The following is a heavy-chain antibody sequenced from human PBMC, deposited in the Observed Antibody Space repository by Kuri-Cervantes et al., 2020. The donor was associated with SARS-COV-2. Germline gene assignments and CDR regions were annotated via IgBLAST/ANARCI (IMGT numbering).Heavy chain of an antibody. Sequence: GGSLRLSCAASGFTFSSYAMSWVRQAPGKGLEWVSAISGSGGSTYYADSVKGRFTISRDNSKNTLYLQMSSLRAEDTAVYYCAKCSDIAAAGQTDYWGQGTLVTVSS. CDR2: ISGSGGST. V-gene: IGHV3-23*01. CDR3: AKCSDIAAAGQTDY. CDR1: GFTFSSYA. D-gene: IGHD6-13*01. J-gene: IGHJ4*02.